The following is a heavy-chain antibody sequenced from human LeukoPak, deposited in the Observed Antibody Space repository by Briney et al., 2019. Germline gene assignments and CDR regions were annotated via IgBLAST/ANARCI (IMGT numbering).Heavy chain of an antibody. V-gene: IGHV5-51*01. CDR1: GYSFTSYW. CDR2: IYPGDSDT. Sequence: GESLKISCKGSGYSFTSYWIGWVRQMPGKGLEWMGIIYPGDSDTRYSPSFQGQVTISADKSISTAYLQWSSLKASDTAMYYCARPKYYYDSSGYGAFDYWGQGTLVTVSS. D-gene: IGHD3-22*01. CDR3: ARPKYYYDSSGYGAFDY. J-gene: IGHJ4*02.